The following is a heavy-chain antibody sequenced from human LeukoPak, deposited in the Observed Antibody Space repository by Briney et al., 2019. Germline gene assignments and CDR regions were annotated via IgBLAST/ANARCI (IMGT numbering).Heavy chain of an antibody. CDR2: IDHSGST. J-gene: IGHJ6*04. V-gene: IGHV4-34*01. CDR1: GGSFSGYY. D-gene: IGHD2-2*01. CDR3: ARVVYCSSTSCSYYGMDV. Sequence: PSETLSLTCAVYGGSFSGYYWSWIRQPPGEGLEWIGEIDHSGSTNYNPSLKSRVTISVDTSKNQFSLKLSSVTAADTAVYYCARVVYCSSTSCSYYGMDVWGKGTTVTVSS.